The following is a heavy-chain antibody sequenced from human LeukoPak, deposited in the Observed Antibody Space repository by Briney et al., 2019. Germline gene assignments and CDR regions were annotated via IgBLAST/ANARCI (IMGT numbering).Heavy chain of an antibody. D-gene: IGHD1-14*01. CDR3: ARGRGVRVTAGDVDY. J-gene: IGHJ4*02. V-gene: IGHV4-34*01. CDR1: GGSFSGYY. Sequence: SETLSLTCAVYGGSFSGYYWSWIRQPPGKGLEWIGEINHSGSTNYNPSLKSRVTISVDTSKNQFSLKLSSVTAADTAVYYCARGRGVRVTAGDVDYWGQGTLVTVSS. CDR2: INHSGST.